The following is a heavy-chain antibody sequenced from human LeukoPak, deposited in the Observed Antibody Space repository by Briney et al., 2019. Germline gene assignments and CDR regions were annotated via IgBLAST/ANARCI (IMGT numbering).Heavy chain of an antibody. Sequence: PGGSLRLSCAASGFTVSSNEMSWVRQAPGKGLEWVSSISSSSSYIYYADSVKGRFTISRDNAKNSLYLQMNSLRAEDTAVYYCARVLRENDFWSGYSLDYWGQGTLVTVSS. CDR2: ISSSSSYI. D-gene: IGHD3-3*01. CDR1: GFTVSSNE. V-gene: IGHV3-21*01. J-gene: IGHJ4*02. CDR3: ARVLRENDFWSGYSLDY.